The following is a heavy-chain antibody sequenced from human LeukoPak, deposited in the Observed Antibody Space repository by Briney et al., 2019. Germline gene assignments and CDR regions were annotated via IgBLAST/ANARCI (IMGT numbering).Heavy chain of an antibody. CDR2: ISAYNGNT. CDR3: ARDSRWYSSSWYWDY. V-gene: IGHV1-18*01. D-gene: IGHD6-13*01. CDR1: VYTFTSYG. J-gene: IGHJ4*02. Sequence: ASVKVSCKSSVYTFTSYGISWVRQAPGQGREWMGWISAYNGNTNYAQKLQGRVTMTTDTSTSTAYMELRSLRSDDTAVYYCARDSRWYSSSWYWDYWGQGTLVTVSS.